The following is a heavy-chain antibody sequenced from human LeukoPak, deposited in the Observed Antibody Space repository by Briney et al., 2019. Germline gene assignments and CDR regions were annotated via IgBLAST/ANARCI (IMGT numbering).Heavy chain of an antibody. CDR3: ARDIVAARRDNWFDP. CDR2: ISAYNGNT. J-gene: IGHJ5*02. Sequence: ASVKVSCKASGYTFTSYGISWVRQAPGQGLEWMGWISAYNGNTNYAQKLQGRVTMTTDTSTSTAYMELRSLRSDDTAVHYCARDIVAARRDNWFDPWGQGTLVTVSS. D-gene: IGHD6-6*01. V-gene: IGHV1-18*01. CDR1: GYTFTSYG.